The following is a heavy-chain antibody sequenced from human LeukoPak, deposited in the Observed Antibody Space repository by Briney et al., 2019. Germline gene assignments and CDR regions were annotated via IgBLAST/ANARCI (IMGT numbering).Heavy chain of an antibody. Sequence: ASVKVSCKASGYTFTGYYIYWVRQAPGQGLEWMGWTNPNSGGTNYAQKFQGRVTMTRDTSISTAYMELSRLRSDDTAVYYCAKGRWGLTINNFDIWGQGTMVTVSS. V-gene: IGHV1-2*02. J-gene: IGHJ3*02. CDR1: GYTFTGYY. CDR3: AKGRWGLTINNFDI. CDR2: TNPNSGGT. D-gene: IGHD3-9*01.